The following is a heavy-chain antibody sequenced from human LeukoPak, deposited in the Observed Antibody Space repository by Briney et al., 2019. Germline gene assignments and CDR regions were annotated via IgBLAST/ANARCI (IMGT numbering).Heavy chain of an antibody. J-gene: IGHJ5*02. CDR3: ARLNKPGWFDP. CDR1: GASISTNTYY. CDR2: IFYNGNT. V-gene: IGHV4-39*07. D-gene: IGHD1-14*01. Sequence: PSETLSLTCTVSGASISTNTYYWAWIRQPPGTGLEWIANIFYNGNTYYNPSLKSRVTISIDTSNNQFSLKLISVAAADMAVYYCARLNKPGWFDPWGQGTLVTVSS.